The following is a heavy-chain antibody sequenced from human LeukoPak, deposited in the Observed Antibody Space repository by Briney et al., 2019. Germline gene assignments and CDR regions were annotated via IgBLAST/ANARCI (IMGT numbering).Heavy chain of an antibody. V-gene: IGHV3-74*01. D-gene: IGHD4/OR15-4a*01. CDR1: GFAFSSYW. Sequence: GGSLRLSCAASGFAFSSYWMHWVGQDPGKGLVGVSRIYTDGTTTVYAGSVRGRFTISRDNAKNTLYLQMNSLRGEDTAVYYCLRDGHGASGSYWGQGTLVTVSS. CDR2: IYTDGTTT. CDR3: LRDGHGASGSY. J-gene: IGHJ4*02.